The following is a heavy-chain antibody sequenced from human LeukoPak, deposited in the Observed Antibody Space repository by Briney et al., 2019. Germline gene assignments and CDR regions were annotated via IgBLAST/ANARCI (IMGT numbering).Heavy chain of an antibody. V-gene: IGHV4-59*01. Sequence: SETLSLTCTVSGDSMDSYYWTWIRQPPGKGLEWVGQINYRADTGDTHYNSSLKSRVNVSIDRSRKRFSLRLSSVTAADTAVYYCARVGTGTTNYYYYGMDIWGKGTMVIVSS. CDR1: GDSMDSYY. CDR2: INYRADTGDT. J-gene: IGHJ6*04. D-gene: IGHD1-1*01. CDR3: ARVGTGTTNYYYYGMDI.